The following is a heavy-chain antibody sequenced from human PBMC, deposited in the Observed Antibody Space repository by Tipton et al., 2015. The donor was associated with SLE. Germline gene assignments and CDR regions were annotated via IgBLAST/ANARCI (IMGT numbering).Heavy chain of an antibody. CDR1: GFTVSNNY. V-gene: IGHV3-53*01. D-gene: IGHD4-17*01. CDR2: IYSGGRT. J-gene: IGHJ4*02. CDR3: AKGPGGDYVDY. Sequence: SLRLSCAASGFTVSNNYMSWVRQAPGKGLEWVSIIYSGGRTYYADSVKGRFIISRDNSKNTLFLQMNSLRAEDTAVYYCAKGPGGDYVDYWGQGTLVTVSS.